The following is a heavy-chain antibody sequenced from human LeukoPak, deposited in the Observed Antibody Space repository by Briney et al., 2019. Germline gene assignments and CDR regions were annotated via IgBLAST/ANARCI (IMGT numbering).Heavy chain of an antibody. CDR3: AVVNYDFWSGYETGFDY. Sequence: GGSLRLSCAASGFTFSSYGMRWVRQAPGKGLESVAFIRYDGSNKYYADSVKGRFTISRDNSKNTLYLQMNSLRAEDTAVYYCAVVNYDFWSGYETGFDYWGQGTLVTVSS. CDR2: IRYDGSNK. V-gene: IGHV3-30*02. J-gene: IGHJ4*02. D-gene: IGHD3-3*01. CDR1: GFTFSSYG.